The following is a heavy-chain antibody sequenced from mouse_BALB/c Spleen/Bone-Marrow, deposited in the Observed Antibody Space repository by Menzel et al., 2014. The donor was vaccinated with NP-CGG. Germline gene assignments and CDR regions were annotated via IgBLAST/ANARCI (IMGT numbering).Heavy chain of an antibody. CDR1: GFSLTSYG. V-gene: IGHV2-9*02. Sequence: QVQLQQSGPGLVSPSQRLSITCTVSGFSLTSYGVHWVRPPPGKGLEWLGVIWAGGSTNYNSALMSRLSISKDNSKSQVFLKMNSLQTDDTAMYYCARDRGPPYWGQGTLVTVSA. J-gene: IGHJ3*01. CDR2: IWAGGST. CDR3: ARDRGPPY. D-gene: IGHD3-1*01.